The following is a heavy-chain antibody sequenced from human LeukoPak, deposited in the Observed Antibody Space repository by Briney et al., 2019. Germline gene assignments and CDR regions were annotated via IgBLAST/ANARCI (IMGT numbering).Heavy chain of an antibody. D-gene: IGHD5-18*01. J-gene: IGHJ4*02. V-gene: IGHV1-2*06. Sequence: ASVKVSCKASGYTFTGYYMYWVRQAPGQGLEWMGRINPNSGGTNYAQKFQGRVTMTRDTSISTAYMELSRLRSDDTAVYYCARGTPTGIQLWVMPRFDYWGQGTLVTVSS. CDR2: INPNSGGT. CDR3: ARGTPTGIQLWVMPRFDY. CDR1: GYTFTGYY.